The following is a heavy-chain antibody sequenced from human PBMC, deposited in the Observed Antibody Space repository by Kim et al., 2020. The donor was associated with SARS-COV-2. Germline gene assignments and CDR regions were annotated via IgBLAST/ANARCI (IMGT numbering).Heavy chain of an antibody. CDR3: ARARYYYGSGSYYNGDYYYDDMDV. V-gene: IGHV3-13*01. Sequence: GGSLRLSCAASGFTFSRYDMHWVRQATGKGLEWASTIGTAGDTYYPGSVKGRFTISRENAKNSLYLQMNRLRAGYTAVYYCARARYYYGSGSYYNGDYYYDDMDVWGEGTTVTVSS. CDR2: IGTAGDT. CDR1: GFTFSRYD. D-gene: IGHD3-10*01. J-gene: IGHJ6*04.